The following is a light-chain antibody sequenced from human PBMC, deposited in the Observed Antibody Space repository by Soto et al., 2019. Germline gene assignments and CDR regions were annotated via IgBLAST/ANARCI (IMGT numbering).Light chain of an antibody. Sequence: QAVVTQPPSASGTPGQRVTISCSGSLSNIGSNFIYWYQQLPGSAPKLLINRNNERPSGVPDRFSGSKSGTSASLAISGLRSEDEAYYHCAAWDDSLRGVVFGGGTKLTVL. J-gene: IGLJ2*01. CDR1: LSNIGSNF. V-gene: IGLV1-47*01. CDR3: AAWDDSLRGVV. CDR2: RNN.